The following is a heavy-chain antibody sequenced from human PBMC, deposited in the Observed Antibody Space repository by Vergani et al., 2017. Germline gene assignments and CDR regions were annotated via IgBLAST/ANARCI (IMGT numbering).Heavy chain of an antibody. Sequence: EVQLVESGGGLVQPGRSLRLSCAASGFTFDDYAMHWVRQAPGKGLEWVSGISWNSCSIGYADSVKGRFTISRDNAKNSLYLQMNSLRAEDTALYYCAKGTAGYLETYFDYWGQGTLVTVSS. J-gene: IGHJ4*02. CDR2: ISWNSCSI. CDR3: AKGTAGYLETYFDY. CDR1: GFTFDDYA. D-gene: IGHD2-21*01. V-gene: IGHV3-9*01.